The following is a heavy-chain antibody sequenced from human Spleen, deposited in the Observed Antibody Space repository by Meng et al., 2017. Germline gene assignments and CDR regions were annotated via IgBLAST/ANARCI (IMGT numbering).Heavy chain of an antibody. CDR2: ISGSG. V-gene: IGHV3-23*01. Sequence: GESLKISCAASGFTFSSYAMSWVRQAPGKGLEWVSTISGSGYADSVKGRFTISRDNSKNTLYMQMNSLRAEDTAVYYCAKDKVQYSSSSNSFDYWGQGTLVTVSS. D-gene: IGHD6-6*01. CDR3: AKDKVQYSSSSNSFDY. J-gene: IGHJ4*02. CDR1: GFTFSSYA.